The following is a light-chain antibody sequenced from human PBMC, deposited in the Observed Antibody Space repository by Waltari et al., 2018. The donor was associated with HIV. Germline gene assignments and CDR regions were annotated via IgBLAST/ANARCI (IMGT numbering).Light chain of an antibody. J-gene: IGLJ3*02. V-gene: IGLV1-47*01. CDR2: RHD. CDR3: AAWDDSLGGLWV. CDR1: NSNIGSNY. Sequence: QSVLTQPPSASGTPGQRVTISCSGNNSNIGSNYVYWYQHLPGTAPKLLIYRHDQRPSGVPDRFSASKSGTSASLAISGLRSEDEADYHCAAWDDSLGGLWVFCGGTKLTVL.